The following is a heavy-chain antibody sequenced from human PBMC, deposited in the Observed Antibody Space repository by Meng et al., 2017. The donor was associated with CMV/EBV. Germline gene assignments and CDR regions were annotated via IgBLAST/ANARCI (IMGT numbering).Heavy chain of an antibody. CDR2: ISYDGSNK. D-gene: IGHD3-10*01. J-gene: IGHJ4*02. CDR3: ARDFETTMVRGVIGY. V-gene: IGHV3-30*04. Sequence: SGFTFNGYAMHWVRQAPGKGLEWVAVISYDGSNKYYADSVKGRFTISRDNSKNTLYLQMNSLRAEDTAVYYCARDFETTMVRGVIGYWGQGTLVTVSS. CDR1: GFTFNGYA.